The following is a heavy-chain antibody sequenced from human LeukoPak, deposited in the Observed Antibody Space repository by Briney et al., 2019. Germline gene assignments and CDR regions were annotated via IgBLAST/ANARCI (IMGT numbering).Heavy chain of an antibody. CDR3: AKAGYSSGWTRYYGMDV. V-gene: IGHV3-30*18. CDR2: ISYDGTDK. D-gene: IGHD6-19*01. Sequence: GGSLRLSCAASGFTFSVYGMYWVRQPPGKGLEWVALISYDGTDKYHVDSVKGRFTISGDNSNNTLYLQMNSLRPDDTAVYYCAKAGYSSGWTRYYGMDVWGQGTTVAVSS. CDR1: GFTFSVYG. J-gene: IGHJ6*02.